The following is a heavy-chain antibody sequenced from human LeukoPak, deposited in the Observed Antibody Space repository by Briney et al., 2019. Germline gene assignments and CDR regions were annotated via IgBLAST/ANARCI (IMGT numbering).Heavy chain of an antibody. CDR3: ARYSSSSGGAAYYLDY. CDR2: ISGDGSVT. Sequence: GGSLRLSCTASGFTLRNYWMHWVRQVPGKRLVWVSRISGDGSVTNYADFVQGRFTISRDNAKNILYLQINSLRSEDTAVYYCARYSSSSGGAAYYLDYWGHGTLVTVSS. V-gene: IGHV3-74*01. CDR1: GFTLRNYW. D-gene: IGHD6-6*01. J-gene: IGHJ4*01.